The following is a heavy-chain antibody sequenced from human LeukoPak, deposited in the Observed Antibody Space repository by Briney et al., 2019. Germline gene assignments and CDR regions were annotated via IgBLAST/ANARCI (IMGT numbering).Heavy chain of an antibody. Sequence: GGSLRLSCAASGFTFSSYGMHWVRQAPGKGLEWVAVISYDGSNKYYADSVKGRFTISRDNSKNTLYLQMNSLRAEDTAVYYCAKDLYGDPPGDAFDIWGQGTMVTVSS. V-gene: IGHV3-30*18. CDR1: GFTFSSYG. CDR3: AKDLYGDPPGDAFDI. D-gene: IGHD4-17*01. CDR2: ISYDGSNK. J-gene: IGHJ3*02.